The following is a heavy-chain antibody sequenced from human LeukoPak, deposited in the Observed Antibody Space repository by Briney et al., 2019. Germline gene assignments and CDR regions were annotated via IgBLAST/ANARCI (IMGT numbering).Heavy chain of an antibody. CDR1: GGSISSSSYY. Sequence: SETLSLTCTVSGGSISSSSYYWGWIRQPPGKGLEWIGSIYYSGSTYYNPSLKSRVTISVDTSKNQFSLKLSSVTAADTAVYYCARVGAPITIFGVVISSRFDPWGQGTLVTVSS. V-gene: IGHV4-39*07. CDR2: IYYSGST. J-gene: IGHJ5*02. CDR3: ARVGAPITIFGVVISSRFDP. D-gene: IGHD3-3*01.